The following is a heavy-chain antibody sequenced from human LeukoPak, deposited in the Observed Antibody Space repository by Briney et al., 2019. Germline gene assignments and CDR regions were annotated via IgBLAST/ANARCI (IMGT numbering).Heavy chain of an antibody. Sequence: GGSLRLSCAASGFTFSSYAMSWVCQAPGKGLEWVSVITGSGGSTYYADSVKGRFTISRDNSKNTLYLQMNSLRAEDTAAYYCAKVPQSGFPYYFDCWGQGTLVTVSS. D-gene: IGHD5-12*01. CDR2: ITGSGGST. V-gene: IGHV3-23*01. CDR3: AKVPQSGFPYYFDC. CDR1: GFTFSSYA. J-gene: IGHJ4*02.